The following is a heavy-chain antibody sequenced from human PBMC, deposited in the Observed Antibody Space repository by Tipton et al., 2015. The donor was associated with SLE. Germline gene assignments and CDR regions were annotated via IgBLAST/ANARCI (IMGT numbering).Heavy chain of an antibody. CDR2: VYYTGNT. Sequence: TLSLTCTVSGGSISSGGYYWSWIRQPPGKGLEWVGTVYYTGNTFYNPSLKSRVTISVDTSKNQFSLNLSSVTAADTAVYYCARGKSIDYYYYYVDVWGEGTTVTVSS. CDR3: ARGKSIDYYYYYVDV. J-gene: IGHJ6*03. CDR1: GGSISSGGYY. D-gene: IGHD2/OR15-2a*01. V-gene: IGHV4-39*07.